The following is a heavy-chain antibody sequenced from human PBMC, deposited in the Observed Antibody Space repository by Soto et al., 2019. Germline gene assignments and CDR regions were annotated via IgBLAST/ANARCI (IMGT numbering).Heavy chain of an antibody. V-gene: IGHV3-74*01. CDR3: ARGWFGPDV. CDR1: EFTFSGRS. Sequence: EVQLVESGGGLVQPGGSLRLSCAASEFTFSGRSVHCVRQAPGKGLVWVSGIDKVGTDTAYADSVKGRFTSSRDNAKNTVYLPMNSLRVEDTAVYYCARGWFGPDVWGKGTTVTVS. J-gene: IGHJ6*03. CDR2: IDKVGTDT. D-gene: IGHD3-10*01.